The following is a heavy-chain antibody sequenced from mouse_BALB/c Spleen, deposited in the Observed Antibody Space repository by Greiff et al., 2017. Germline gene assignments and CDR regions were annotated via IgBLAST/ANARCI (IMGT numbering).Heavy chain of an antibody. CDR1: GYAFTSYN. D-gene: IGHD3-3*01. CDR2: IDPYNGGT. J-gene: IGHJ3*01. V-gene: IGHV1S135*01. CDR3: AREGAGAAWFAY. Sequence: EVHLVESGPELVKPGASVKVSCKASGYAFTSYNMYWVKQSHGKSLEWIGYIDPYNGGTSYNQKFKGKATLTVDKSSSTAYMHLNSLTSEDSAVYYCAREGAGAAWFAYWGQGTLVTVSA.